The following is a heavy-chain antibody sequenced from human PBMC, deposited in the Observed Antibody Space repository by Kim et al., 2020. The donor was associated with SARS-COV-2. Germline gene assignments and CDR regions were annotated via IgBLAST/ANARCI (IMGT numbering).Heavy chain of an antibody. CDR1: GFTFSSYG. CDR2: ISYDGSNK. CDR3: AKDSNKDFYYYYYYMDV. Sequence: GGSLRLSCAASGFTFSSYGMHWVRQAPGKGLEWVAVISYDGSNKYYADSVKGRFTISRDNSKNTLYLQMNSLRAEDTAVYYCAKDSNKDFYYYYYYMDVWGKGTTVTVSS. J-gene: IGHJ6*03. V-gene: IGHV3-30*18.